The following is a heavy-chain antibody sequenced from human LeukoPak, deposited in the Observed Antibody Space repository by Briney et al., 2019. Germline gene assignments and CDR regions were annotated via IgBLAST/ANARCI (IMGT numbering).Heavy chain of an antibody. CDR1: GGSISSGGYS. V-gene: IGHV4-30-2*01. CDR3: ARGGGSLCSGGSCYPVYFDY. J-gene: IGHJ4*02. CDR2: IYHSGST. Sequence: SETLSLTCTVSGGSISSGGYSWSWIRQPPGKGLEWIGYIYHSGSTYYNPSLKSRVTISVDRSKSQFSLKLSSVTAADTAVYYCARGGGSLCSGGSCYPVYFDYWGQGTLVTVSS. D-gene: IGHD2-15*01.